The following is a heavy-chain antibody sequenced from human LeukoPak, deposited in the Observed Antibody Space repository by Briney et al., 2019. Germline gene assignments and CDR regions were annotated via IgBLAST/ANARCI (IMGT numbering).Heavy chain of an antibody. CDR2: IGGSGDIT. CDR3: AELGITMIGGV. Sequence: GGSLRLSCAASGFTFNSYALSWVRQAPGKGLEWVSAIGGSGDITYYADSVKGRFTISRDNSKNTLYLQMNSLRAEDTAVYYCAELGITMIGGVWGKGTTVTISS. D-gene: IGHD3-10*02. V-gene: IGHV3-23*01. J-gene: IGHJ6*04. CDR1: GFTFNSYA.